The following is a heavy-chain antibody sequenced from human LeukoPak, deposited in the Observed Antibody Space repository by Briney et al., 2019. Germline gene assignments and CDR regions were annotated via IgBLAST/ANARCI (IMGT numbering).Heavy chain of an antibody. CDR2: IFFDGSNK. J-gene: IGHJ4*02. D-gene: IGHD3-22*01. Sequence: GGAPRLSCAASGFTFSSYSMHWVRQAPGKGVGWGAVIFFDGSNKYYPDSVKGRFTISRDNSKNTLYLQMNSLRAEDTAVYYCAKDMSTHYYDSSGYPFDYWGQGTLVTVSS. V-gene: IGHV3-30-3*01. CDR3: AKDMSTHYYDSSGYPFDY. CDR1: GFTFSSYS.